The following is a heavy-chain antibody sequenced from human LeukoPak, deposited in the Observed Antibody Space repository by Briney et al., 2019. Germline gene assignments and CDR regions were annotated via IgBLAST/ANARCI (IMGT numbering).Heavy chain of an antibody. J-gene: IGHJ4*02. D-gene: IGHD5-12*01. Sequence: PGGSLRLSCAAAGFTFSDRYMSWIRQAPGKGMEWVAYISPNGNTIHYADSVKGRFTISRDNAKNSLFLQVNSLRDEDTAVYYCVTESGWLFDYWGQGTLVTVSS. CDR1: GFTFSDRY. V-gene: IGHV3-11*04. CDR3: VTESGWLFDY. CDR2: ISPNGNTI.